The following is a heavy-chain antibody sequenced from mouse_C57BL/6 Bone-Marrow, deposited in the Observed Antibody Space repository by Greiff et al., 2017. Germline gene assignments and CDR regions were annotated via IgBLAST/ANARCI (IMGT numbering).Heavy chain of an antibody. D-gene: IGHD1-1*01. CDR3: ARGDYYGSSFDY. J-gene: IGHJ2*01. V-gene: IGHV3-8*01. CDR1: GYSITSDY. Sequence: EVKLQESGPGLVKPSQSLSLSCSVTGYSITSDYWNWIRKFPGNKLEYMGYISHSGSTYYNPSPNSRISITRDTSGNQYYLQLNSVTTEDTATYYCARGDYYGSSFDYWGQGTTLTVSS. CDR2: ISHSGST.